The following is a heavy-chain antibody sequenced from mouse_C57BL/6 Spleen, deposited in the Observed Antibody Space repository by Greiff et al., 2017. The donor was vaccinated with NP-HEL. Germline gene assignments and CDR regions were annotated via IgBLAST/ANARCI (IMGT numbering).Heavy chain of an antibody. V-gene: IGHV14-2*01. CDR3: ARSGPVVAKGFAY. J-gene: IGHJ3*01. D-gene: IGHD1-1*01. CDR1: GFNIKDYY. CDR2: IDPEDGET. Sequence: VQLKQSGAELVKPGASVKLSCTASGFNIKDYYMHWVKQRTEQGLEWIGRIDPEDGETKYAPKFQGKATITADPSSNTAYLQLSSRTSEDTAVYYWARSGPVVAKGFAYWGQGTLVTVSA.